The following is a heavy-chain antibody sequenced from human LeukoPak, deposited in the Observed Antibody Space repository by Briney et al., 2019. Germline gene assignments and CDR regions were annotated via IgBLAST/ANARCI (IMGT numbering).Heavy chain of an antibody. V-gene: IGHV3-74*01. CDR3: VRDGDGDYPIDY. CDR1: GLTFSSYW. J-gene: IGHJ4*02. Sequence: GGSLRLSCAASGLTFSSYWMHWVRQVPGKGLVWVSCVNSYGTTTTYADSVKGRFTISRDNAKNTLYLQMNSLRAEDTAVYYCVRDGDGDYPIDYWGQGTLVTVSS. D-gene: IGHD4-17*01. CDR2: VNSYGTTT.